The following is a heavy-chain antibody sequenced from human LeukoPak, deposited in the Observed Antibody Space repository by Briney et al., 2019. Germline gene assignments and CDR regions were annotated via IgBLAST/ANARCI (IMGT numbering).Heavy chain of an antibody. Sequence: SETLSFTCTVSGGSLSSGGFYWSWIRQPPGKGLEWIGEINHSGSTNYNPSLKSRVTISVDTSKNQFSLKLSSVTAADTAVYYCARGSRTWGQGTLVTVSS. CDR3: ARGSRT. CDR2: INHSGST. V-gene: IGHV4-34*01. D-gene: IGHD1-14*01. CDR1: GGSLSSGGFY. J-gene: IGHJ5*02.